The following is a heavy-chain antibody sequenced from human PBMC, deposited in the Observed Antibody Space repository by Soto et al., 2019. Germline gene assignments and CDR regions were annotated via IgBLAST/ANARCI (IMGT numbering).Heavy chain of an antibody. Sequence: QVQLVQSGAEVKKPGSSVKVSCKASGGTFSSYAISWVRQAPGQGLEWMGGIIPIFGTANYAQKFQGRVTITADKSTSTDYMELSSLRSEDTAVYYCARGEVVPAAIGGAFDYWGQGTLVTVSS. CDR1: GGTFSSYA. CDR2: IIPIFGTA. D-gene: IGHD2-2*01. J-gene: IGHJ4*02. CDR3: ARGEVVPAAIGGAFDY. V-gene: IGHV1-69*06.